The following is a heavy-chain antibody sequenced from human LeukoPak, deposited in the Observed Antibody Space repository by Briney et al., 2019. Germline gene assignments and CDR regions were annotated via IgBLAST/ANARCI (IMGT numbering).Heavy chain of an antibody. J-gene: IGHJ4*02. D-gene: IGHD5-12*01. V-gene: IGHV3-48*01. Sequence: GGSLRLSCAASGFTFSSYSMNWVRQAPGKGLEWVSYISSSSSTIHYADSVKGRFTISRNNAKNSLFLQMNSLRAEDTAVYYCARDKGGYSGYAVDYWGQGTLVTVSS. CDR1: GFTFSSYS. CDR2: ISSSSSTI. CDR3: ARDKGGYSGYAVDY.